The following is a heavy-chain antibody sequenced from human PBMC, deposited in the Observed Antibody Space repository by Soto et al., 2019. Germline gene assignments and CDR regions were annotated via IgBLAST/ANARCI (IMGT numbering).Heavy chain of an antibody. J-gene: IGHJ5*02. V-gene: IGHV6-1*01. Sequence: SQTLSLTCAISGDSVSSYSAAWNWIRQSPSGGLEWLGRTYYRSRFFSDYAESVKSRIIINPDTSKNQFSLQLTSATPEDTAVYYCVRDRYSGSGWFDAWGQGTPVTVSS. CDR2: TYYRSRFFS. CDR3: VRDRYSGSGWFDA. CDR1: GDSVSSYSAA. D-gene: IGHD3-10*01.